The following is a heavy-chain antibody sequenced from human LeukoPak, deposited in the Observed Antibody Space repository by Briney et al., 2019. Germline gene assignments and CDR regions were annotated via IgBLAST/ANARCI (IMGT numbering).Heavy chain of an antibody. CDR3: AGCGGSFDY. CDR1: GDSVSSNSAA. V-gene: IGHV6-1*01. CDR2: TYYRSKWYN. D-gene: IGHD2-21*01. Sequence: SQTLSLTSAISGDSVSSNSAAWNWIRQSPSRGLEWLGRTYYRSKWYNDYAGSVKSRITINSETSKNQFSLQLKSVSAEDAAVYYCAGCGGSFDYWGQGTLVTVSS. J-gene: IGHJ4*02.